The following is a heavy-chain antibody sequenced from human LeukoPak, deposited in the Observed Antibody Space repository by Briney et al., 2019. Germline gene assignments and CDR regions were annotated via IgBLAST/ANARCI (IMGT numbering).Heavy chain of an antibody. J-gene: IGHJ6*03. CDR3: ARLFYDFSSRNYYYYMDV. CDR2: IIPIFGTA. V-gene: IGHV1-69*06. D-gene: IGHD3-3*01. CDR1: GGTFSSYA. Sequence: EASVKVSCKASGGTFSSYAISWVRQAPGQGLEWMGGIIPIFGTANYAQKFQGRVTITADKSTSTAYMELSSLRSEDTAVYYCARLFYDFSSRNYYYYMDVWGKGTTVTVSS.